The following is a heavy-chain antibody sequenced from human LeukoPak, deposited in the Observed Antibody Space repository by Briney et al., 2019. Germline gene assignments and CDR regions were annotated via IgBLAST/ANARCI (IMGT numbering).Heavy chain of an antibody. CDR2: ISSSSSYT. CDR1: GFTFSDYY. J-gene: IGHJ4*02. D-gene: IGHD1-1*01. V-gene: IGHV3-11*03. Sequence: KAGGSLRLSCAASGFTFSDYYMSWIRQAPGKGLEWVSYISSSSSYTNYADSVKGRFTISRDNAKNSLYLQVNSLRAEDTAVYYCAARRTTGDYWGQGTLVTVSS. CDR3: AARRTTGDY.